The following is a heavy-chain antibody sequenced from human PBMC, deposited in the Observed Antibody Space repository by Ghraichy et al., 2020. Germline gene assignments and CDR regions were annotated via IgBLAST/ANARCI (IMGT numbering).Heavy chain of an antibody. D-gene: IGHD6-19*01. V-gene: IGHV3-64D*06. Sequence: GGSLRLSCSASGFTFSSYTMHWVRQAPGKGLEYVSLISSNGGSTYYTDSVKGRFTISRDNSKNTLYLQMSSLRVEDTAVYYCVKDVAVAGTSSYRFDPWGQGTLVTVSS. CDR2: ISSNGGST. CDR3: VKDVAVAGTSSYRFDP. CDR1: GFTFSSYT. J-gene: IGHJ5*02.